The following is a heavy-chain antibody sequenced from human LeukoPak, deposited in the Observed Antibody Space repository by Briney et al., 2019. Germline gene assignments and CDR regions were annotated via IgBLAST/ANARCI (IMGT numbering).Heavy chain of an antibody. V-gene: IGHV3-11*01. CDR1: GFTFSDYY. CDR2: ISSSGSTI. CDR3: ARVEYSSSPVDY. Sequence: GGSLRLSCAASGFTFSDYYMSWIRQAPGKGLEWVSYISSSGSTIYYADSGKGRFTISRDNAKNSLYLQMNSLRAEDTAVYYCARVEYSSSPVDYWGQGTLVTVSS. J-gene: IGHJ4*02. D-gene: IGHD6-6*01.